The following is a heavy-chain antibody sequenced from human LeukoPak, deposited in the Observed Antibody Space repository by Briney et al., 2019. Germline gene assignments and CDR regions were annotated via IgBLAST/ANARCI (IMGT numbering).Heavy chain of an antibody. D-gene: IGHD6-13*01. CDR3: ARDNGYSSSWYLSPYYFDY. Sequence: GGSLRLSCAASGFTLRSYWMSWVRQAPGKGLEWVANIKKDGREKYYVESVKGRFTISRDNAKNSLYLQKNSLRAEDTAVYYCARDNGYSSSWYLSPYYFDYWGQGTLVTVSS. V-gene: IGHV3-7*01. CDR1: GFTLRSYW. CDR2: IKKDGREK. J-gene: IGHJ4*02.